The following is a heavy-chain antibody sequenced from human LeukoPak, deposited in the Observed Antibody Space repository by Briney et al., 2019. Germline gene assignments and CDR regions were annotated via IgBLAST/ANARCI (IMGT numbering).Heavy chain of an antibody. V-gene: IGHV3-21*01. D-gene: IGHD3-22*01. Sequence: GGSLRLSCAASGFTFSSYSMNWVRQAPGKGLEWVSSIRSSSSYIYYADSLKGRFTISRDNAKNSLYLQMNSLRAEDSAVYYCARGLFLSGYLDAFDLWGQGTVVTVSS. CDR3: ARGLFLSGYLDAFDL. J-gene: IGHJ3*01. CDR1: GFTFSSYS. CDR2: IRSSSSYI.